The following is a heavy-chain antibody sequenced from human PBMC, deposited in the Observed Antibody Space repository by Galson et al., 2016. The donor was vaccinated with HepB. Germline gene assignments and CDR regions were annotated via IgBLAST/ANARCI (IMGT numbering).Heavy chain of an antibody. V-gene: IGHV4-34*01. D-gene: IGHD3-3*01. Sequence: ETLSLTCAVYGGSFSGYYWSWIRQPPGKGLEWIGEISHSGNANYNPSLKSRVTISVDTSKNQFSLKLTSLTAADTAVYYCAREPSSTIFAVVHYYYYMDVWGRGTTVTVSS. CDR2: ISHSGNA. CDR1: GGSFSGYY. CDR3: AREPSSTIFAVVHYYYYMDV. J-gene: IGHJ6*03.